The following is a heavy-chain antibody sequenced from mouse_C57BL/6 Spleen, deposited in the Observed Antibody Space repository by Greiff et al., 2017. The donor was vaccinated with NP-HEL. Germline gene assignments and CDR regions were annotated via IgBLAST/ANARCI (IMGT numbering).Heavy chain of an antibody. Sequence: VQLQQSGAELVKPGASVKLSCKASGYTFTSYWMQWVKQRPGQGLEWIGEIDPSDSYTNYNQKFKGKATLTVDTSSSTAYMQLSSLTSEDSAVYYCARLWLLQDYHFDYWGQGTTLTVSS. CDR3: ARLWLLQDYHFDY. CDR1: GYTFTSYW. CDR2: IDPSDSYT. J-gene: IGHJ2*01. V-gene: IGHV1-50*01. D-gene: IGHD2-3*01.